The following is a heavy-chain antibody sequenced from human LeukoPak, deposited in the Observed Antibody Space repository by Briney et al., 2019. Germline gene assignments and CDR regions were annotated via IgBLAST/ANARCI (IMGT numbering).Heavy chain of an antibody. Sequence: GGSLRLSCAASGFTVSSNYMSWVRQAPGKGLEWVSVIYSGGSTYYADSVKGRFTISRDNSKNTLYLQMNSLRAEDTAVYYCASMVRGVTNGLFVYWGQGTLVTVSS. J-gene: IGHJ4*02. CDR3: ASMVRGVTNGLFVY. V-gene: IGHV3-53*01. D-gene: IGHD3-10*01. CDR1: GFTVSSNY. CDR2: IYSGGST.